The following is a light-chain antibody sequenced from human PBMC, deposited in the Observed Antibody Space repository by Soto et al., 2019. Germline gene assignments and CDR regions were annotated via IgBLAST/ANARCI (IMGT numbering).Light chain of an antibody. CDR3: QQYNNWPLT. J-gene: IGKJ4*01. CDR2: AAS. V-gene: IGKV3-15*01. Sequence: EIVMTQSPATLSVSPGERATLSCRASQSFSNNLAWYQQKPGQAPRLLIYAASTRATGIPARFSGSGSGTEFTLTISSLQSEDFAVYYCQQYNNWPLTFGGGTKVEIK. CDR1: QSFSNN.